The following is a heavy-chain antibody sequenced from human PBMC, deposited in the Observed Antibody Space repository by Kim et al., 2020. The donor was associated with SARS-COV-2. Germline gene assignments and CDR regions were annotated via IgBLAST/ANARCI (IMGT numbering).Heavy chain of an antibody. CDR2: INHSGST. CDR3: ARGHPYSSGWYTRFDY. D-gene: IGHD6-19*01. CDR1: GGSFSGYY. Sequence: SETLSLTCAVYGGSFSGYYWSWIRQPPGKGLEWIGEINHSGSTNYNPSLKSRVTISVDTSKNQFSLKLSSVTAADTAVYYCARGHPYSSGWYTRFDYWGQGTLVTVSS. J-gene: IGHJ4*02. V-gene: IGHV4-34*01.